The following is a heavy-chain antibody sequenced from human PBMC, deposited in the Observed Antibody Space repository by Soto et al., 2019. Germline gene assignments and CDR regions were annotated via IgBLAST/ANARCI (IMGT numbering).Heavy chain of an antibody. D-gene: IGHD5-12*01. Sequence: ASVKVSCKASGYTFTSYAMHWVRQAPGQRLEWMGGIIPIFGTANYAQKLQGRVTMTTDTSTSTAYMELRSLRSDDTAVYYCARDGEEMATGDYWGQGTLVTVSS. J-gene: IGHJ4*02. CDR1: GYTFTSYA. CDR3: ARDGEEMATGDY. CDR2: IIPIFGTA. V-gene: IGHV1-18*01.